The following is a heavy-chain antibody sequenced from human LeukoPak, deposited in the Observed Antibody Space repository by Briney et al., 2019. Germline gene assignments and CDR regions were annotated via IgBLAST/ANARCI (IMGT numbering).Heavy chain of an antibody. CDR3: ARGDSSGWISRF. CDR2: IYTSGST. D-gene: IGHD6-19*01. Sequence: SETLSLTCTVSGGSISSGSYYWSWIRQPAGKGLEWIGRIYTSGSTNYNPSLKSRVTIPVDTSKNQFSLKLSSVTAADTAVYYCARGDSSGWISRFWGQGTLVTVSS. CDR1: GGSISSGSYY. V-gene: IGHV4-61*02. J-gene: IGHJ4*02.